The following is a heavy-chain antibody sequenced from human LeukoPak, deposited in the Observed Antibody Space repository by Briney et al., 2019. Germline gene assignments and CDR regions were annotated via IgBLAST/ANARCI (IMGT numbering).Heavy chain of an antibody. Sequence: ASVKVSCKASGGTFSSYAISWVRQAPGQGLEWMGWINAGNGNTKYSQKFQGRVTITRDTSASTAYMELSSLRSEDTAVYYCARDLDGCMVYWGQGTLVTVSS. D-gene: IGHD3/OR15-3a*01. J-gene: IGHJ4*02. CDR2: INAGNGNT. V-gene: IGHV1-3*01. CDR3: ARDLDGCMVY. CDR1: GGTFSSYA.